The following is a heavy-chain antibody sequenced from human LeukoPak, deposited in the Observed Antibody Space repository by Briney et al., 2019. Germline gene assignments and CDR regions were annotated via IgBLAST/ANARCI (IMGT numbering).Heavy chain of an antibody. CDR2: IYYSGST. CDR1: GGSFSTYY. V-gene: IGHV4-59*01. J-gene: IGHJ4*02. CDR3: ARHPTLSPYCGGDCYLFDN. D-gene: IGHD2-21*02. Sequence: PSETLSLTCTVSGGSFSTYYWSWIRQPPGKGLEWIGYIYYSGSTDYNPSLKSRVTMSLDTSKNQFSLNLSSVTAADTAVYYCARHPTLSPYCGGDCYLFDNWGQGTLVTVSS.